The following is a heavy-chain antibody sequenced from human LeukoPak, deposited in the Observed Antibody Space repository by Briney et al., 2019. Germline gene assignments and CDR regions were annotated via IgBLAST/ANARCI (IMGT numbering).Heavy chain of an antibody. D-gene: IGHD3-22*01. J-gene: IGHJ3*02. CDR3: ARDRVGYYDSSGPAEGAFDI. CDR2: ISAYNGNT. V-gene: IGHV1-18*01. CDR1: GYTFTSYG. Sequence: VASVKVSCKASGYTFTSYGISWVRQAPGQGLEWMGWISAYNGNTNYAQKLQGRVTMTTDTSTSTAYMELRSLRSEDTAVYYCARDRVGYYDSSGPAEGAFDIWGQGTMVTVSS.